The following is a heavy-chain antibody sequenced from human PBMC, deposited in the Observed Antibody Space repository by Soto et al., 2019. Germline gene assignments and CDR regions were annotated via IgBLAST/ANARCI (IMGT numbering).Heavy chain of an antibody. Sequence: EVQLLESGGGLVQPGGSRGLSCAASGFTFSGNALGWFRKVPGKGLEWVSAISGSGGSTNYADSVKGRFTISRDNSKNTLYLQMNSLRAEDTAVYYCAKRWSKNYWGQGTLVTVSS. CDR3: AKRWSKNY. V-gene: IGHV3-23*01. D-gene: IGHD2-15*01. J-gene: IGHJ4*02. CDR1: GFTFSGNA. CDR2: ISGSGGST.